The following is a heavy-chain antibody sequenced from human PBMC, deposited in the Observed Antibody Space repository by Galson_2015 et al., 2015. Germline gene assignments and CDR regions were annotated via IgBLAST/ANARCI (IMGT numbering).Heavy chain of an antibody. CDR3: ARGRVPEYKYSSGWYGVSMVY. CDR2: INHSGST. V-gene: IGHV4-34*01. CDR1: GGSFSGYY. Sequence: SEPLSLTCAVYGGSFSGYYWSWICQPPGKGLEWIGEINHSGSTNYNPSLKSRVTISVDTSKNQFSLKLSSVTAADTAVYYCARGRVPEYKYSSGWYGVSMVYWGQGTLVTVSS. D-gene: IGHD6-19*01. J-gene: IGHJ4*02.